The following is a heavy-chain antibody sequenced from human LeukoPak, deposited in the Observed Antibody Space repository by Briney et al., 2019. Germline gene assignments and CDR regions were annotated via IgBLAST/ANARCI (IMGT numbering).Heavy chain of an antibody. CDR2: IKRNTSDQ. D-gene: IGHD2-2*01. CDR1: GFTLSNYV. CDR3: AKGDIVVLPAARPFDY. Sequence: GGSLRLSCAASGFTLSNYVMNWVRQAPGRGLEWVANIKRNTSDQYYVDSVKGRFTISRDNAKNSLYLQMNSLRADDTAVYYCAKGDIVVLPAARPFDYWGQGALVSVSS. V-gene: IGHV3-7*03. J-gene: IGHJ4*02.